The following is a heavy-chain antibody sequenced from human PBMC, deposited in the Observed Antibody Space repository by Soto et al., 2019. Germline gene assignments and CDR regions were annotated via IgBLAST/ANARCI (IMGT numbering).Heavy chain of an antibody. V-gene: IGHV3-30*18. CDR2: ISYDGSNK. J-gene: IGHJ6*02. D-gene: IGHD6-13*01. CDR3: AKDRRYSSSRYDYYHYGMDV. Sequence: GGSLRLSCAASGFTFSSYGMHWVRQAPGKGLEWVAVISYDGSNKYYADSVKGRFTISRDNSKNTLYLQMNSLRAEDTAVYYCAKDRRYSSSRYDYYHYGMDVWGQGTTVTVSS. CDR1: GFTFSSYG.